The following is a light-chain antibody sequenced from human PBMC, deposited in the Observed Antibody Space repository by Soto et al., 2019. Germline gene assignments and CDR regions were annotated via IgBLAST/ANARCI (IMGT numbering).Light chain of an antibody. Sequence: QSVLTQPPSVSEAPRQRVTISCSGSSSNIGNNGVNWYQQLPGKAPKLLIYYDDLKPSGVSDRFSGSKSGTSASLAISGLQSEDEADYYCSSYTSSSTLDVFGTGTKVTVL. CDR2: YDD. CDR1: SSNIGNNG. J-gene: IGLJ1*01. V-gene: IGLV1-36*01. CDR3: SSYTSSSTLDV.